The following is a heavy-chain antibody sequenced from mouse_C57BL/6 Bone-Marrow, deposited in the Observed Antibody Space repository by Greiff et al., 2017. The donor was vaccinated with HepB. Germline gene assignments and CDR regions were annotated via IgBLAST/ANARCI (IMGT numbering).Heavy chain of an antibody. D-gene: IGHD1-1*01. Sequence: EVQLVESGGDLVKPGGSLKLSCAASGFTFSSYGMSWVRQTPDKRLEWVATISSGGGYTYYPDSVKGRFTISRDNATNTLYLQMSSLKSADTAMYYCARHCSSSDWYFDVWGTGTTVTVSS. CDR2: ISSGGGYT. V-gene: IGHV5-6*01. CDR3: ARHCSSSDWYFDV. J-gene: IGHJ1*03. CDR1: GFTFSSYG.